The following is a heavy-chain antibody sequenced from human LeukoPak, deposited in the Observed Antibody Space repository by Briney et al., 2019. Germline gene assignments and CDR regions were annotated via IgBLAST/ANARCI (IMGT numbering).Heavy chain of an antibody. CDR1: GGTFTSYA. D-gene: IGHD3-10*01. V-gene: IGHV1-69*13. Sequence: SVKVSCKASGGTFTSYAISRVGQAPGQGGEWRGGIIPIFGTANYAQKFKGRVTITADESTTTAYMELTSLRSEDTAVYYCATPTSGSYRPPLEAYYYYYGMDVWGKGTTVTVSS. J-gene: IGHJ6*04. CDR2: IIPIFGTA. CDR3: ATPTSGSYRPPLEAYYYYYGMDV.